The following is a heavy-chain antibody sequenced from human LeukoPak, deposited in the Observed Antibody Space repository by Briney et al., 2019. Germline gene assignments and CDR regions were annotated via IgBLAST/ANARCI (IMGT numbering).Heavy chain of an antibody. V-gene: IGHV4-39*07. CDR1: GGSISSSSYY. CDR3: ARRRWLQLLVSAAWFDP. D-gene: IGHD5-24*01. Sequence: PSETLSLTCTVSGGSISSSSYYWGWIRQPPGKGLEWIGSIYYSGSTYYNPSLKSRVTISVDTSKNQFSLKLSSVTAADTAVYYCARRRWLQLLVSAAWFDPWGQGTLVTVSS. J-gene: IGHJ5*02. CDR2: IYYSGST.